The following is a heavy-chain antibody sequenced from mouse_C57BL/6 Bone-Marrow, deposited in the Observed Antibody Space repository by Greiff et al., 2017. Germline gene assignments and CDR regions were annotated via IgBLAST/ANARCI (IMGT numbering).Heavy chain of an antibody. J-gene: IGHJ4*01. CDR2: IDPSDSYN. Sequence: VQLQQPGAELLLPGASVKLSCKASGYTFNSYWMNWVKQRPGKGLEWIGVIDPSDSYNNYNQKFKGKSTLTVDKSSSTAYMQLSSLTSEDSSGYYCAIRKEGKRMDYWGQGTSVTVSS. CDR1: GYTFNSYW. CDR3: AIRKEGKRMDY. V-gene: IGHV1-69*01.